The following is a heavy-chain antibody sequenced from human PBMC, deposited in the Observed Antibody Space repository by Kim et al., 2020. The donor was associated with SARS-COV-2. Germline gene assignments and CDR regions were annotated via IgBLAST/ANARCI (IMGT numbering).Heavy chain of an antibody. Sequence: KSRVTISVDTSKNQFAVKMSSVTAADTAVYYCARQIRAVAAMGNYNWFDPWGQGTLVTVSS. V-gene: IGHV4-39*01. J-gene: IGHJ5*02. CDR3: ARQIRAVAAMGNYNWFDP. D-gene: IGHD6-19*01.